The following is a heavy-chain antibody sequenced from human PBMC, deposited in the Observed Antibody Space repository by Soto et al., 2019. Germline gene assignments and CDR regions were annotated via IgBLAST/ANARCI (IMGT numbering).Heavy chain of an antibody. CDR3: AKSMYNWNDGFFDY. CDR1: GFTFSSYG. J-gene: IGHJ4*02. CDR2: ISYDGINK. D-gene: IGHD1-1*01. V-gene: IGHV3-30*18. Sequence: QVQLVESGGGVVQPGRSLRLSCAASGFTFSSYGMHWVRQAPGKGLEWVAIISYDGINKYYANSVKGRFTISRDNSKNTLYLQMNSPRAEDTAVYYCAKSMYNWNDGFFDYWGQGTLVTVSS.